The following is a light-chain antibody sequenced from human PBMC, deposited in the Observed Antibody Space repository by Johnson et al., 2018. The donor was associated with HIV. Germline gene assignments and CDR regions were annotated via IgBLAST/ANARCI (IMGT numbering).Light chain of an antibody. CDR3: GTWDSSLSAGV. CDR1: SSKIGNKY. CDR2: DNN. J-gene: IGLJ1*01. Sequence: QSVLTQPPSVSAAPGQKVTISCSGSSSKIGNKYVSWYQQFPGTAPKVLIYDNNKRPSGIPDRFSGSKSGTSATLGITGLQTGDEADYYCGTWDSSLSAGVFGTGTKFTV. V-gene: IGLV1-51*01.